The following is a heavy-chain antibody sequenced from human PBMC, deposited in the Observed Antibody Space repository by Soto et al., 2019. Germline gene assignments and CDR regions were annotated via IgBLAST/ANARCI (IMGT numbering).Heavy chain of an antibody. CDR3: ARGSSGYYIPYNWFDP. Sequence: QVHLVQSGAEVREPGASVKVSCKASGYTFSNYHIHWVRQTPGQGLEGMGVIKPTGGTTTYAQKFQGRVTMTRDTPTSTVYMELSSPRSEDTAVYYCARGSSGYYIPYNWFDPWGQGTLVIVSS. CDR1: GYTFSNYH. D-gene: IGHD3-22*01. J-gene: IGHJ5*02. V-gene: IGHV1-46*01. CDR2: IKPTGGTT.